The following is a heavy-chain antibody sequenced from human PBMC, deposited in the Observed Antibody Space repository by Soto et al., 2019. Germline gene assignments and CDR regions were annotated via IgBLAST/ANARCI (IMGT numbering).Heavy chain of an antibody. V-gene: IGHV4-30-4*01. Sequence: SGTLALTCTVSGDSITSGDHSWSCVRQAPGEGLEWIGYIFYTGSTYSSPSLKNRVSISVDTSNNRFSLNLNSVTAANTAVYFCARGWGSLVGGILDPGGQGTLVTVSS. J-gene: IGHJ5*02. CDR1: GDSITSGDHS. CDR2: IFYTGST. D-gene: IGHD3-10*01. CDR3: ARGWGSLVGGILDP.